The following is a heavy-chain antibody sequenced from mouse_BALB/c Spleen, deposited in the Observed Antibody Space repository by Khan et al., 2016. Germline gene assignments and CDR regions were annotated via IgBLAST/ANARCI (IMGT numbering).Heavy chain of an antibody. D-gene: IGHD2-14*01. CDR2: ISSGGSYP. CDR3: ARPDRYDGGFAY. V-gene: IGHV5-6*01. CDR1: GFTFSTYG. J-gene: IGHJ3*01. Sequence: EVELVESGGDLVKPGGSLNLSCAASGFTFSTYGMSWVRQTPDKRLEWVATISSGGSYPYYPDSVKGRFTISRDNAKNTLYLNMSSLKCEDTAMYYWARPDRYDGGFAYWGQGTLVTVSA.